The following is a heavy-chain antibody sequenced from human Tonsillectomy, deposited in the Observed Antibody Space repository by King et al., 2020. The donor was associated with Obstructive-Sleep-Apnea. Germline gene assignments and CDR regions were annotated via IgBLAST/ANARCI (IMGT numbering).Heavy chain of an antibody. CDR3: VRAYWSRSSLLPY. CDR1: GFNFSDYY. D-gene: IGHD3-3*01. CDR2: IWRRGGSI. Sequence: VQLVESGGGLVKPGGSLRLSCAASGFNFSDYYMSWIRQATGKGLEWVSSIWRRGGSIYYADSVKGRFTISRDNAKNSLFLQMYSLGAEDTAMYYCVRAYWSRSSLLPYWGQGTPVTVSS. V-gene: IGHV3-11*01. J-gene: IGHJ4*02.